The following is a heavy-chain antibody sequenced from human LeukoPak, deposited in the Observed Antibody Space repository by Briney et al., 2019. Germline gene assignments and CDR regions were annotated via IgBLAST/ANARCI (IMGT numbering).Heavy chain of an antibody. D-gene: IGHD4-11*01. J-gene: IGHJ3*02. V-gene: IGHV3-73*01. CDR1: GFTFSGSA. CDR3: TRPRGYDYSIPRNFDAFDI. CDR2: IRSKANSYAT. Sequence: GGSLRLSCAASGFTFSGSAMHWVRQASGKGLEWVGRIRSKANSYATAYAASVKGRFTISRDDSKNTAYLQMNSLKTEDTAVYYCTRPRGYDYSIPRNFDAFDIWGQGTMVTVSS.